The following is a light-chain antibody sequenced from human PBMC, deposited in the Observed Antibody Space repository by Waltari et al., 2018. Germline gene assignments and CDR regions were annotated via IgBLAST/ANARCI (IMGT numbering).Light chain of an antibody. CDR3: QQSYSIPFT. J-gene: IGKJ4*01. CDR2: GAS. V-gene: IGKV1-39*01. Sequence: DIQMTQSPSSLSASVGDRVTITCRASQSINSYLNWYHQKPGKAPKLLIYGASSLQSGVPSRFSGSGSGTDFTLTISSLQPEDFATYYCQQSYSIPFTFGGGTKVEIK. CDR1: QSINSY.